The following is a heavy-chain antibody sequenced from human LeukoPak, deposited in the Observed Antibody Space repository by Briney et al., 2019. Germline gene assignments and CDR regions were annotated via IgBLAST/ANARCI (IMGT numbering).Heavy chain of an antibody. J-gene: IGHJ6*02. Sequence: GGSLRLSCAASGFTFSSYAMSWVRQAPGKGLEWVSAISGSGGSTYYADSVKGRFTISRDNSKNTLYLQMNSLRAEDTAVYYRASHVLRYFDGDVWGQGTTVTVSS. V-gene: IGHV3-23*01. CDR2: ISGSGGST. D-gene: IGHD3-9*01. CDR1: GFTFSSYA. CDR3: ASHVLRYFDGDV.